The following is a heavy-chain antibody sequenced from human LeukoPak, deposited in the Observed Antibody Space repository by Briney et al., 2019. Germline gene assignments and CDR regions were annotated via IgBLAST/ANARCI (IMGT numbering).Heavy chain of an antibody. D-gene: IGHD3-3*01. J-gene: IGHJ6*03. Sequence: GGSLRLSCAASGFTFSSYAMSWVRQARGKGLECVSAISCIGGSTYYADSVKDRFTNSRHNSKNTLYLQMNSQRADDQAGYYCAKGGALRFLEWLLSTEYMDLWAKGPTVSVPS. CDR1: GFTFSSYA. CDR2: ISCIGGST. CDR3: AKGGALRFLEWLLSTEYMDL. V-gene: IGHV3-23*01.